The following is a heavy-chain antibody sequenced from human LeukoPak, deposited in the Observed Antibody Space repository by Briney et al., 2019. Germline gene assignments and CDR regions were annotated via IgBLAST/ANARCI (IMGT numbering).Heavy chain of an antibody. CDR1: GFTFSSYA. Sequence: GGSLRLSCAASGFTFSSYAMSWVRQAPGKGLEWVSAISGSGGSTYYADSVKGRFTISRDNSKNTLYLQMNSLRAEDTAVYYRAKALSSSWFFDIWGQGTMVTVSS. CDR2: ISGSGGST. J-gene: IGHJ3*02. CDR3: AKALSSSWFFDI. D-gene: IGHD6-13*01. V-gene: IGHV3-23*01.